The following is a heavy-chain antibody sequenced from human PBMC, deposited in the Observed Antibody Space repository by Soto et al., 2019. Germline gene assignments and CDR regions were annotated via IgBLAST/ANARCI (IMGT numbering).Heavy chain of an antibody. CDR2: IIPILGIA. Sequence: GASVKVSCKASGGTFSSYTISWVRQAPGQGLEWMGRIIPILGIANYAQKFQGRVTITADKSTSTAYMELSSLRSEDTAVYYCAIERVVAVAGTVYYYYYYMDVWGKGTTVTVSS. J-gene: IGHJ6*03. CDR1: GGTFSSYT. CDR3: AIERVVAVAGTVYYYYYYMDV. D-gene: IGHD6-19*01. V-gene: IGHV1-69*04.